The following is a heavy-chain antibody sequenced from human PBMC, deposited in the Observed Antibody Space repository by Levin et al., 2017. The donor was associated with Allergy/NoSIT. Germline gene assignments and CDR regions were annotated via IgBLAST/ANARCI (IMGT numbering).Heavy chain of an antibody. Sequence: SCAASGFTFSSYWMSWVRQAPGKGLEWVASIKQDGSEKYYVDSVKGRFTISRDNAKNSLYLQMNSLRAEDTAVYYCAREDGSSSWAYYYYYYMDVWGKGTTVTVSS. CDR2: IKQDGSEK. CDR1: GFTFSSYW. CDR3: AREDGSSSWAYYYYYYMDV. D-gene: IGHD6-13*01. V-gene: IGHV3-7*04. J-gene: IGHJ6*03.